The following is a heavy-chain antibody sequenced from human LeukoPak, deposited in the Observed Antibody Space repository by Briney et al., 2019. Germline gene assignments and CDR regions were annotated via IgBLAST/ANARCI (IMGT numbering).Heavy chain of an antibody. J-gene: IGHJ4*02. Sequence: GGSLRLSCAASGFTFSNYWMHWVRHAPGKGLVWVSRINSDGSSTNYADSVKGRFTISRDNAKNTLYLQMNSLRAEDTAVYYCARVGLRYFDWLLDYWGQGTLVSVSS. CDR3: ARVGLRYFDWLLDY. CDR2: INSDGSST. V-gene: IGHV3-74*01. D-gene: IGHD3-9*01. CDR1: GFTFSNYW.